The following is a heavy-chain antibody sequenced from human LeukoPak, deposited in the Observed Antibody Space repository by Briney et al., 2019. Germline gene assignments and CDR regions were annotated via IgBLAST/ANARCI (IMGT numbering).Heavy chain of an antibody. J-gene: IGHJ4*02. CDR2: ISGSGGST. Sequence: GGSLRLSCAASGFTFSSYAMSWVRQAPGKGLEWVSAISGSGGSTYYADSVKGRFTISRDNSKNTLYLQMNSLRAEDTAVYYCAKDIALWFGELSSFAYWGQGTLVTVSS. V-gene: IGHV3-23*01. CDR3: AKDIALWFGELSSFAY. CDR1: GFTFSSYA. D-gene: IGHD3-10*01.